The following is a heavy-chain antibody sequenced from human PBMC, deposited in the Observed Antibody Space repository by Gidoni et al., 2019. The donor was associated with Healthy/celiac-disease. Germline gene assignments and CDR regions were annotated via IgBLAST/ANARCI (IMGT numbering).Heavy chain of an antibody. V-gene: IGHV4-34*01. CDR2: INHSGST. Sequence: QVQLQQWGAGLLKPSETLSLTCAVYGGSFSGYYWSWIRQPPGKGLEWIGEINHSGSTNYNPSLKSRVTISVDTSKNQFSLKLSSVTAADTAVYYCARGRNGRPYYFDYWGQGTLVTVSS. CDR3: ARGRNGRPYYFDY. J-gene: IGHJ4*02. CDR1: GGSFSGYY.